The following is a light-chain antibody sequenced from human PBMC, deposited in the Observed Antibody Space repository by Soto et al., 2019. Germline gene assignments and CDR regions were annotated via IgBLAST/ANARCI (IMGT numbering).Light chain of an antibody. V-gene: IGKV4-1*01. CDR1: PGVLYSSDNKNY. CDR3: QQYYRTPAT. CDR2: WAA. J-gene: IGKJ1*01. Sequence: DIVMTQSPDSLAVSLGERAAINCKASPGVLYSSDNKNYLAWYQQQPGQAPKLLIYWAATRESGVPDRFSGSGSGTDFTLTISSLQAEDVAVYYCQQYYRTPATFGQGTKVDNK.